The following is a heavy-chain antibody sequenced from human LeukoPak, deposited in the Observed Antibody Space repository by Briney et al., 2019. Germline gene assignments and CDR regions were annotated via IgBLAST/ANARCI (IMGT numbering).Heavy chain of an antibody. CDR1: GYSLIELS. J-gene: IGHJ4*02. V-gene: IGHV1-24*01. D-gene: IGHD3-22*01. Sequence: GASVKVSCKVSGYSLIELSMHWVRQAPGKGLEWMGGFDPEDGETFYAQKFQGRVTMTEDTSTDTAYMEVSSLRSEDTAVYFCATGYYYDSSTYRNLDYWGQGTLVTVSS. CDR2: FDPEDGET. CDR3: ATGYYYDSSTYRNLDY.